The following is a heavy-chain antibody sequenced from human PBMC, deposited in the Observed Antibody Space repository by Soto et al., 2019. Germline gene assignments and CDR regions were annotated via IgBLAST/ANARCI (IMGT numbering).Heavy chain of an antibody. V-gene: IGHV3-23*01. Sequence: EVQFLESGGGLVQPGGSLRLSCAASGVTFSNYAMNWVRQAPGKGLEWVSGISHSGSSTYYADSVKGRFTISRDNSKNPLFLQMNRLTAEDTAVYYCAKGSWVHHGSEGGNWLDPWGQGTLVTVSS. D-gene: IGHD3-10*01. J-gene: IGHJ5*02. CDR1: GVTFSNYA. CDR2: ISHSGSST. CDR3: AKGSWVHHGSEGGNWLDP.